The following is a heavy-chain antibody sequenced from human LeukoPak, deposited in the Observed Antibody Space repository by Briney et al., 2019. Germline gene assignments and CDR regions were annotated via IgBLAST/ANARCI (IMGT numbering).Heavy chain of an antibody. CDR2: INSHSGGT. V-gene: IGHV1-2*02. CDR1: GYTFIDYN. D-gene: IGHD4-17*01. J-gene: IGHJ4*02. Sequence: GASVKVSCKASGYTFIDYNMHWERQAPGQGLEWMGWINSHSGGTNYAQKFQGRVTMTTDTSISIVYMELSRLRSDGTSLYYCAIRYGDCSLDYWGQGTLVTVSS. CDR3: AIRYGDCSLDY.